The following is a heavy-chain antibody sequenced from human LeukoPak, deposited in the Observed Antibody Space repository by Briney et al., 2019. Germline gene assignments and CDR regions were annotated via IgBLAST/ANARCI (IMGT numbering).Heavy chain of an antibody. J-gene: IGHJ4*02. Sequence: GALRLSCAASGFSFSSYGMHWVRQAPGKGLEWVAVMSYEGTKKNYADSVKGRFTISRDNSKNTLYLQMKSLRAEDMAVYYCAKEGAYSSGWSYYFDYWGQGTLVTVSS. CDR3: AKEGAYSSGWSYYFDY. CDR2: MSYEGTKK. D-gene: IGHD6-19*01. V-gene: IGHV3-30*18. CDR1: GFSFSSYG.